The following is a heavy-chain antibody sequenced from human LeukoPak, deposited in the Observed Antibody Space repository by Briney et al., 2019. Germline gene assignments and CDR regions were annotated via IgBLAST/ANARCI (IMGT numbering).Heavy chain of an antibody. CDR1: GGSFSGYY. CDR2: INHSGST. V-gene: IGHV4-34*01. Sequence: SETLSLTCAVYGGSFSGYYWSWIRQPPGKGLEWIGEINHSGSTNYNPSLKSRVTISVDTSKNQFSLKLSSVTAADTAVYYCARQRLQSGVDYWGQGTLVTVSS. CDR3: ARQRLQSGVDY. D-gene: IGHD3-10*01. J-gene: IGHJ4*02.